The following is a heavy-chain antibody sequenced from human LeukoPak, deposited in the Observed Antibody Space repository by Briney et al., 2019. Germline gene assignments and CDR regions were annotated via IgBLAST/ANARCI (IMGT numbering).Heavy chain of an antibody. CDR1: GFTFSSYG. Sequence: GGSLRLSCAASGFTFSSYGIHWVRQAPGKGLEWVAFIRYDGRNKYYVDSVKGRFTISRDNSKNTLYLQMNSLTAEDTAVYYCAKGDCSDGSCYHPTIPHDAFDIWGQGTMVTVSS. J-gene: IGHJ3*02. CDR3: AKGDCSDGSCYHPTIPHDAFDI. CDR2: IRYDGRNK. V-gene: IGHV3-30*02. D-gene: IGHD2-15*01.